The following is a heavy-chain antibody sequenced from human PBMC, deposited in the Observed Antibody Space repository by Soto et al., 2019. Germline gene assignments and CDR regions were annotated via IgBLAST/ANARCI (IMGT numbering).Heavy chain of an antibody. J-gene: IGHJ5*02. V-gene: IGHV3-33*08. CDR3: ARDLWFGERTHNWFDP. Sequence: PGGSLRLSCAASGFTFSSYGMHWVRQAPGKGLEWVAVICSDGSNIYYADSVKGRFTISRDNAKNSLYLQMNSLRAEDTAVYYCARDLWFGERTHNWFDPWGQGTLVTVSS. CDR1: GFTFSSYG. D-gene: IGHD3-10*01. CDR2: ICSDGSNI.